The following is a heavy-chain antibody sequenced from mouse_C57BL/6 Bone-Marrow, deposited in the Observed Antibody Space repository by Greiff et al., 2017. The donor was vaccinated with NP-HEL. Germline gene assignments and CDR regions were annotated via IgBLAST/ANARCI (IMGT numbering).Heavy chain of an antibody. CDR2: IDPSDSDT. Sequence: QVQLQQPGAELVMPGASVKLSCKASGYTFTSYWMHWVKQRPGQGLEWIGEIDPSDSDTTYNQKFKGKSTLTVDKSSSTAYMQLSSLTSEDSAVYYCARYPLYYGSSPWYFDVWGTGTTVTVSS. V-gene: IGHV1-69*01. CDR1: GYTFTSYW. D-gene: IGHD1-1*01. J-gene: IGHJ1*03. CDR3: ARYPLYYGSSPWYFDV.